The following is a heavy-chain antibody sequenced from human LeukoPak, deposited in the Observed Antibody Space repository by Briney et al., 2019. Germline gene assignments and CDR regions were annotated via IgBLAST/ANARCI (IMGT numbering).Heavy chain of an antibody. CDR1: ADSISNYY. CDR2: IYASGST. CDR3: AVTMVRGVSGMDV. Sequence: SETLSLTCTVSADSISNYYWSWIRQPAGKGLEWIGRIYASGSTNYNPSLKSRVTMSVDTSKNQFSLKLTSVTAADTAVYYCAVTMVRGVSGMDVWGQGTTVTVSS. D-gene: IGHD3-10*01. J-gene: IGHJ6*02. V-gene: IGHV4-4*07.